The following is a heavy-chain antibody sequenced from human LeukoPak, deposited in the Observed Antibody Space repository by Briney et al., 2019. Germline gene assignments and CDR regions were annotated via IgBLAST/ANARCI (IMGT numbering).Heavy chain of an antibody. CDR1: GVSISSSNSY. J-gene: IGHJ4*02. Sequence: PSETLSLTCTVSGVSISSSNSYWGWIRQPPGKGLEWIGSIYYTGNTYYNASLKSRVTISIDTSKNQISLRLTSVTATDTAVYYCARQTGSGLFILPGGQGTLVTVSS. V-gene: IGHV4-39*01. D-gene: IGHD3/OR15-3a*01. CDR2: IYYTGNT. CDR3: ARQTGSGLFILP.